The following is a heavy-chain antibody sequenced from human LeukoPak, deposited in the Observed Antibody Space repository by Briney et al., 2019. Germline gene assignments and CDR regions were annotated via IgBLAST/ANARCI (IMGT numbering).Heavy chain of an antibody. CDR2: IYHSGST. Sequence: PSETLSLTCTVSGYSISSGYYWGWIRQPPGKGLEWIGSIYHSGSTHYNPSLKSRVTISVDTSKNQFSLKLSSVTAADTAVYYCAGYCSGGSCSVPFDYWGQGTLVTVSS. D-gene: IGHD2-15*01. J-gene: IGHJ4*02. CDR1: GYSISSGYY. V-gene: IGHV4-38-2*02. CDR3: AGYCSGGSCSVPFDY.